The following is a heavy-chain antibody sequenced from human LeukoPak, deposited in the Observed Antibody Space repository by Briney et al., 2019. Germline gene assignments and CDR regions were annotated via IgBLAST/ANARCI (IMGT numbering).Heavy chain of an antibody. Sequence: ASVKVSCKASGYTFTGYYMHWVRQAPGQGLEWMGWINPNSGGTNYAQKFQGRVTMTRGTSISTAYMELSRLRSDDTAVYYCAAQLWFGELALDYWGQGTLVTVSS. V-gene: IGHV1-2*02. J-gene: IGHJ4*02. D-gene: IGHD3-10*01. CDR2: INPNSGGT. CDR3: AAQLWFGELALDY. CDR1: GYTFTGYY.